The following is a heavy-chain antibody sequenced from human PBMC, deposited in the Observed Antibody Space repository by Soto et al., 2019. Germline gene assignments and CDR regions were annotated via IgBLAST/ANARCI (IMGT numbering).Heavy chain of an antibody. CDR1: GFTFSSYA. CDR3: AKYGNYDSWFDP. Sequence: GSSLRLSCSASGFTFSSYAMSWVRQAPGKGLEWVSAISGSGGSTYYADSVKGRFTISRDNSKNTLYRQMNSRRAEDTAVYYCAKYGNYDSWFDPWGQGTLVTVSS. CDR2: ISGSGGST. V-gene: IGHV3-23*01. J-gene: IGHJ5*02. D-gene: IGHD3-3*01.